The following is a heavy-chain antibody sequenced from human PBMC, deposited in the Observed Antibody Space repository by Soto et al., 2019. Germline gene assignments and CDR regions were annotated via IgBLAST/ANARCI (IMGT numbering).Heavy chain of an antibody. D-gene: IGHD2-15*01. J-gene: IGHJ6*03. CDR1: GFTFSSYG. CDR3: ARRGKVGYCSGGSCPGVGYYYYMDV. Sequence: QVQLVESGGGVVQPGRSLRLSCAASGFTFSSYGMHWVRQAPGKGLEWVAVIWYDGSNKYYADSVKGRFSISRDNSKNTLYLQMNSLRAEDTGVYYLARRGKVGYCSGGSCPGVGYYYYMDVWGKGTTVTVSS. CDR2: IWYDGSNK. V-gene: IGHV3-33*01.